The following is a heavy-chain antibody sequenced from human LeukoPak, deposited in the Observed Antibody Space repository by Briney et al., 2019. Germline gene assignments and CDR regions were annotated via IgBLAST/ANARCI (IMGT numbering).Heavy chain of an antibody. J-gene: IGHJ6*02. Sequence: SETLSLTCTVSGGSISSYYWSWIRQPPGKGLEWIGYIYYSGSTNYNPSLKSRVTISVDTSENQFSLKLSSVTAADTAVYYCARDRNSDYYYYGMDVWGQGTTVTVSS. V-gene: IGHV4-59*08. CDR3: ARDRNSDYYYYGMDV. CDR1: GGSISSYY. CDR2: IYYSGST. D-gene: IGHD4-23*01.